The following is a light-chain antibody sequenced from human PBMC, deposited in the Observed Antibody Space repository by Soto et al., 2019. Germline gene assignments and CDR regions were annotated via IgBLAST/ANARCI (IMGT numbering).Light chain of an antibody. CDR2: WAS. V-gene: IGKV4-1*01. CDR3: QQYYSTPYT. J-gene: IGKJ2*01. Sequence: DIVMTQSPDSLAVSLGERATVNCKSSQSVLYSSNNKNYLAWYQQKPGQPPKLLIYWASIRESGVPDRFSGSGSGTDVTLTISSLQAEDVAVYYCQQYYSTPYTFGQGTKLEIK. CDR1: QSVLYSSNNKNY.